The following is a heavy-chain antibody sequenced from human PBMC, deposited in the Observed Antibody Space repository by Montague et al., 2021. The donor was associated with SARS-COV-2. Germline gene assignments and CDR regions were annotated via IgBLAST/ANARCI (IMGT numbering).Heavy chain of an antibody. V-gene: IGHV4-59*01. D-gene: IGHD3-10*01. J-gene: IGHJ5*02. CDR3: ARGLENYGSGSHHFDP. CDR2: IYHSGST. CDR1: GGPITSYY. Sequence: SETLSLTCAVSGGPITSYYWNWIRQPPGKGLEYIGYIYHSGSTPSNPSLKIRVSISVDTSKNQFSLKLRSVTAADTAVYYCARGLENYGSGSHHFDPWGQGTLVTVSS.